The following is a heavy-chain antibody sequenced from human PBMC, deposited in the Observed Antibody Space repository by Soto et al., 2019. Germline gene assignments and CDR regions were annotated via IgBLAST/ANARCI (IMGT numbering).Heavy chain of an antibody. CDR3: ATRPWDCSTVTCYKSPHYSHVDV. CDR1: GFTFRTYA. Sequence: GGSLRLSCEASGFTFRTYAMHWVRQAPGKGLEWVAVISYDGSKKYYADSVKGRFTISRDNSKNTLSRQMNSLRAEDAAVYYCATRPWDCSTVTCYKSPHYSHVDVWGQGTPVTVSS. CDR2: ISYDGSKK. D-gene: IGHD2-2*01. V-gene: IGHV3-30*04. J-gene: IGHJ6*02.